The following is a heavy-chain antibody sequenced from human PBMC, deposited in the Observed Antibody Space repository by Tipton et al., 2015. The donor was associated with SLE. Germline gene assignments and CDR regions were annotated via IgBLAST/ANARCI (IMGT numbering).Heavy chain of an antibody. CDR3: ARGPAYWGSTKFDY. Sequence: TLSLTCTVSGDSISSGGYYWSWIRQTAGKGLEWIGRIYPGGSTSYNPSLKSRSTISVDTSNNQFSLNLNSVTAADTAVYYCARGPAYWGSTKFDYWGQGALVTVSS. V-gene: IGHV4-61*02. J-gene: IGHJ4*02. CDR2: IYPGGST. CDR1: GDSISSGGYY. D-gene: IGHD3-16*01.